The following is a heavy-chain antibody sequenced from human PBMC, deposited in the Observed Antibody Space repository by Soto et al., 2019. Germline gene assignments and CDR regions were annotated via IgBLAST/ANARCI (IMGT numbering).Heavy chain of an antibody. Sequence: SETLSRTCTFCVCGSIRYYWSLIRQPAGNGLEWIGRIYTSWSTNYNTSLKSRVNMSVDTSKNQFSLKLSSVTAADTAVYYCESDSFDGYNEYWGQGNMVNVSS. CDR1: VCGSIRYY. V-gene: IGHV4-4*07. D-gene: IGHD5-12*01. CDR2: IYTSWST. J-gene: IGHJ4*02. CDR3: ESDSFDGYNEY.